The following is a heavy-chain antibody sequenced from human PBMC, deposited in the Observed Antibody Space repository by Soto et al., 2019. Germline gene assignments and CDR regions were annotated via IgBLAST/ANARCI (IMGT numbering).Heavy chain of an antibody. CDR3: ATRGTQGRWLEFADS. CDR2: IIPISGRT. V-gene: IGHV1-69*01. J-gene: IGHJ4*02. Sequence: QVQLVQSGAEVKRPGSSVKVSCEASVGTFSSLGFTWVRQAPGQGLEWRGGIIPISGRTTFAPKFLGRVTITADESTRTTYMELTALTSDDTAIYYCATRGTQGRWLEFADSWGQGTLVTVSS. D-gene: IGHD5-12*01. CDR1: VGTFSSLG.